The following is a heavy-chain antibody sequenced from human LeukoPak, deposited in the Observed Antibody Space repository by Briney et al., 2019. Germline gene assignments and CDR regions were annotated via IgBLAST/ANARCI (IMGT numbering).Heavy chain of an antibody. CDR2: ISGSGDTT. D-gene: IGHD1-26*01. J-gene: IGHJ3*01. Sequence: GGSLRLSCAASGFTFSSYSMSWVRQAPGKGLEWVSLISGSGDTTNYADSVKGRFTISRDNSKNTLYLQMNSLGADDTAVYYCAKAFQRGWERDAFAFWGQGTLITVSS. CDR1: GFTFSSYS. V-gene: IGHV3-23*01. CDR3: AKAFQRGWERDAFAF.